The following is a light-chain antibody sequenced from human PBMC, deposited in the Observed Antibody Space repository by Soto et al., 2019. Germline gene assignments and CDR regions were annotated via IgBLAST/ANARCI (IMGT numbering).Light chain of an antibody. V-gene: IGLV2-23*02. CDR1: NSDVGSYSL. J-gene: IGLJ7*01. Sequence: QSALTQPASVSGSPGQSITISCTGTNSDVGSYSLVSWYQQHPGKAPKLMIYEVSQRPSGVSNRFSGSKSDNTASLTISGLQAEDEADYYCCSYTGSGVVFGGGTQLTVL. CDR3: CSYTGSGVV. CDR2: EVS.